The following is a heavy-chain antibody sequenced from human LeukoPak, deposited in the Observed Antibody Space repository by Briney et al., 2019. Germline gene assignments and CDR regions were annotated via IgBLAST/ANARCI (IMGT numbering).Heavy chain of an antibody. CDR1: GFTFSSYW. CDR3: ARKLYGSGSYYWFDY. Sequence: RPGGSLRLSCAASGFTFSSYWMHWVRQAPGKGLVLVSRINSDGSSTSYADSVKGRFTISRDNAKNTLYLQMNSLRAEDTAVYYCARKLYGSGSYYWFDYWGQGTLVTVSS. J-gene: IGHJ4*02. D-gene: IGHD3-10*01. CDR2: INSDGSST. V-gene: IGHV3-74*01.